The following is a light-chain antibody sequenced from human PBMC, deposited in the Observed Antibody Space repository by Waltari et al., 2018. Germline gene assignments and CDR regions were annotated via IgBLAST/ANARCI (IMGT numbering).Light chain of an antibody. CDR2: GAS. Sequence: EMVMPQSPATLSVSPEERATLSCRASQSVNRNLAWYQQKPGQAPRLLIYGASTRATGIPARFSGSGSGTEFTLTISSLQSEDFAVYYCQQYNNWPYTFGQGTKVEIK. CDR3: QQYNNWPYT. V-gene: IGKV3-15*01. J-gene: IGKJ2*01. CDR1: QSVNRN.